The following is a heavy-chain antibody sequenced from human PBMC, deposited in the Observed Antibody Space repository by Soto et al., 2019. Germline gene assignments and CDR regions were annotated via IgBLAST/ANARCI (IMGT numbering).Heavy chain of an antibody. V-gene: IGHV3-15*07. CDR1: GFTFNTAW. CDR3: AADFPDWGAYAFDY. CDR2: VKSKQNGGAI. Sequence: PGGSLRLSCAASGFTFNTAWMNWVRQTPGKGLEWVGRVKSKQNGGAIDYAAPVKGRFTISRDDSKNTLYLEMKSLKTEDTAIYFCAADFPDWGAYAFDYWVQGILVTVSS. D-gene: IGHD3-16*01. J-gene: IGHJ4*02.